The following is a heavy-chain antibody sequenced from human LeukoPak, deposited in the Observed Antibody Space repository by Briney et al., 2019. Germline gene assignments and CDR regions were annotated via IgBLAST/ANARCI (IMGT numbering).Heavy chain of an antibody. CDR1: GGSISNRAYY. CDR2: IYYSGST. V-gene: IGHV4-39*01. CDR3: ARHWREPTSDTFDI. Sequence: SETLSLTCNVSGGSISNRAYYWAWIRQPPGKGLDWIGHIYYSGSTYYNPSLKSRVTISADTSKNQFSLKLSSVTAADTAVYYCARHWREPTSDTFDIWGQGTMVTVSS. D-gene: IGHD1-26*01. J-gene: IGHJ3*02.